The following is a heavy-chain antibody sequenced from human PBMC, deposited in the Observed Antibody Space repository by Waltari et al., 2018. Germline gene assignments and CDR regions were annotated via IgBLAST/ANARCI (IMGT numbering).Heavy chain of an antibody. CDR1: GGSISSHY. CDR2: IYYSGST. Sequence: QVQLQESGPGLVKPSATLSLTCTVSGGSISSHYWSWIRQPPGKGLEWIGYIYYSGSTNYNPSLKSRVTISVDTSKNQFSLKLSSVTAADTAVYYCARAGDYGDYGSDAFDIWGQGTMVTVSS. V-gene: IGHV4-59*11. J-gene: IGHJ3*02. CDR3: ARAGDYGDYGSDAFDI. D-gene: IGHD4-17*01.